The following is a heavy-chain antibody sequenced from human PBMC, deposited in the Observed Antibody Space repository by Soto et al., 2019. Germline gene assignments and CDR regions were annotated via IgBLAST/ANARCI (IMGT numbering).Heavy chain of an antibody. D-gene: IGHD1-26*01. CDR1: GFTFSSYG. CDR3: ARCGTGCSFDY. J-gene: IGHJ4*02. Sequence: GGSLRLSCAASGFTFSSYGIHWVRQPPGKGLEWVAIIWYDGGNKYYAESVKGRFTISRDQSKNTVYLQMNSLRAEDTAVYYCARCGTGCSFDYWGQGTLVTVSS. V-gene: IGHV3-33*01. CDR2: IWYDGGNK.